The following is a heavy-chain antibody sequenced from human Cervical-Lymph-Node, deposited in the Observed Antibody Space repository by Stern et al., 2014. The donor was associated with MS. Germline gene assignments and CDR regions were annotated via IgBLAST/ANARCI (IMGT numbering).Heavy chain of an antibody. V-gene: IGHV1-46*01. CDR2: INPSGGST. CDR3: ARGISGEVLRSYYFDY. J-gene: IGHJ4*02. CDR1: GYTFTSYY. Sequence: QVQLVQSGAEVKQPGASVKVSCKASGYTFTSYYMHWVRQAPGQGLEWMGIINPSGGSTSYAQKFQGRVTMTRDTSTSTVYMELSSLRSEDTAVYYCARGISGEVLRSYYFDYWGQGTLVTVSS. D-gene: IGHD1-14*01.